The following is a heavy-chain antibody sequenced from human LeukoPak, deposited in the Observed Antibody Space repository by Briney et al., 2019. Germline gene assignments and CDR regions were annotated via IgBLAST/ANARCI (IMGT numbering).Heavy chain of an antibody. CDR1: GFTFSSYS. J-gene: IGHJ4*02. V-gene: IGHV3-21*01. D-gene: IGHD3-22*01. CDR3: ARGRLNYDSSGYSSFYY. Sequence: PGGSLRLSCAASGFTFSSYSMNWVRQAPGKGLEWVSSISSSSSYIYYADSVKGRFTISRDNAKNSLYLQMNSLRAEDTAVYYCARGRLNYDSSGYSSFYYWGQGTLVTVSS. CDR2: ISSSSSYI.